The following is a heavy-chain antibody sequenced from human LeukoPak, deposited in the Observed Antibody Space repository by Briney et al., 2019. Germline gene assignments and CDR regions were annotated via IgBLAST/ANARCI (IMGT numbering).Heavy chain of an antibody. V-gene: IGHV3-30*03. D-gene: IGHD3-22*01. J-gene: IGHJ4*02. Sequence: GGSLRLSCAASGFTFRSYGMHWVRQAPGKGLEWVAVLSYDGSDTYYADSVKGRFTISRDNSKYTLYLQMHSLRAEDTAVYYCARGSGGIVVVSPFDYSGQGSLVTVSS. CDR2: LSYDGSDT. CDR1: GFTFRSYG. CDR3: ARGSGGIVVVSPFDY.